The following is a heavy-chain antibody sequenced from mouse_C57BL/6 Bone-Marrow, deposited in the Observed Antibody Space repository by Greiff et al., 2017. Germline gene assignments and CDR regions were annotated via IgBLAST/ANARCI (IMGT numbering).Heavy chain of an antibody. CDR3: ARLSTVVATDY. J-gene: IGHJ2*01. V-gene: IGHV5-4*03. Sequence: EVKLQESGGGLVKPGGSLKLSCAASGFTFSSYAMSWVRQTPEKRLEWVATISDGGSYTYYPDNVKGRFTISRDNAKNNLYLQKIHLKSEDTALYYCARLSTVVATDYWGQGTPLTVS. CDR1: GFTFSSYA. D-gene: IGHD1-1*01. CDR2: ISDGGSYT.